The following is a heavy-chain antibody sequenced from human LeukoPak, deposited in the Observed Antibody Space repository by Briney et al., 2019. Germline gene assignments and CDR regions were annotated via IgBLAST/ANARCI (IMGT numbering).Heavy chain of an antibody. CDR2: IWYDGSNK. D-gene: IGHD1-26*01. CDR1: GFTFSSYG. CDR3: ARETSGATWYYFDY. J-gene: IGHJ4*02. V-gene: IGHV3-33*01. Sequence: GRSLRLSCAASGFTFSSYGMHWVRQAPGKGLEWVAVIWYDGSNKYYADSVKGRFTISRDNSKNTLYLQMNSLRAEDTAVYYCARETSGATWYYFDYWGQGTLVTVSS.